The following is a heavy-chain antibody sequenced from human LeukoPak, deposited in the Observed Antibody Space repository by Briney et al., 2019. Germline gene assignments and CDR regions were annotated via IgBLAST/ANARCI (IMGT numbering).Heavy chain of an antibody. CDR2: ISPDGHYV. Sequence: GGSLRLSCAASGFTFSTYAMGWVRQAPGMGLMWLSSISPDGHYVYYADSVKGRFTTSRDNFKNTVYLQMNSLRAEDTAVYFCANQVHSYNADLSRVADAFDIWGHGTMVSVSS. J-gene: IGHJ3*02. D-gene: IGHD3-10*01. CDR1: GFTFSTYA. CDR3: ANQVHSYNADLSRVADAFDI. V-gene: IGHV3-23*01.